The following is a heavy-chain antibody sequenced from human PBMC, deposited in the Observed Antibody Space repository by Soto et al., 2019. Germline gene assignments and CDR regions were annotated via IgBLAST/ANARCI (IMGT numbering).Heavy chain of an antibody. CDR3: AKEYEAAAENYYYYGMDV. CDR1: GFTFSSYG. D-gene: IGHD6-13*01. CDR2: ISYDGSNK. J-gene: IGHJ6*02. Sequence: PGGSLRLSCAASGFTFSSYGMHWVRQAPGKGLEWVAVISYDGSNKYYADSVKGRFTISRDNSKNTLYLQMNSLRAEDTAVYYCAKEYEAAAENYYYYGMDVWGQGTTVTVSS. V-gene: IGHV3-30*18.